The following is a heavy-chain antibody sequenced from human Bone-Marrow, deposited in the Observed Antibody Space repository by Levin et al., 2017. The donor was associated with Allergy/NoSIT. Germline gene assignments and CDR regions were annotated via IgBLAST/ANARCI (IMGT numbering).Heavy chain of an antibody. CDR1: GFTFSNAW. V-gene: IGHV3-15*01. J-gene: IGHJ4*02. Sequence: GESLKISCAASGFTFSNAWMSWVRQAPGKGLEWVGRIKSKTDGGTTDYAAPVKGRFTISRDDSKNTLYLQMNSLKTEDTAVYYCTTDLADSSGYYYFDYWGQGTLVTVSS. CDR3: TTDLADSSGYYYFDY. D-gene: IGHD3-22*01. CDR2: IKSKTDGGTT.